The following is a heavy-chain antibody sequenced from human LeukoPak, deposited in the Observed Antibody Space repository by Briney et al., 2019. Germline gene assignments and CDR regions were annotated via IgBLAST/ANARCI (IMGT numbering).Heavy chain of an antibody. CDR1: GFTFSTSG. V-gene: IGHV3-21*01. J-gene: IGHJ4*02. D-gene: IGHD3-9*01. Sequence: GGSLRLSCAASGFTFSTSGMNWVRQAPGKGLEWVSSISSSSSYIYYADSVKGRFTISRDNAKNSLYLQMNSLRAEDTAVYYCARAYDILTGYYYFFNSWGQGILVTVSS. CDR3: ARAYDILTGYYYFFNS. CDR2: ISSSSSYI.